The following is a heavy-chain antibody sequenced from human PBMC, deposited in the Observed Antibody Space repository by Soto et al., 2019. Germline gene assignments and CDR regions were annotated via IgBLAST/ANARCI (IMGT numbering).Heavy chain of an antibody. J-gene: IGHJ4*02. V-gene: IGHV3-30-3*01. CDR2: MSYDGSHK. D-gene: IGHD4-17*01. Sequence: VQLVESGGGVVQPGRSLRLSCAASGFTFSSYTMHWVRQAPGKGLEWVAVMSYDGSHKYYADSVKGRFTISRDNSKNTLYLQMNSLRAEDTAVYYCARAPAPDYGGVGDYWGQGTLVTVSS. CDR3: ARAPAPDYGGVGDY. CDR1: GFTFSSYT.